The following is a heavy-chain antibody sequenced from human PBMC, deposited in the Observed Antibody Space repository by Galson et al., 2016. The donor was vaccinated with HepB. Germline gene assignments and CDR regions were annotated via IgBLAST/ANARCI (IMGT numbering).Heavy chain of an antibody. Sequence: QSGAEVKKSGESLKISCKASGYGFTSFWIGWVRQMPGKGLEWMGIIYPGDFDTRYSPSFQGQVTIPADKSINTAFLQWSNLKASDTARYYCARRGAAGLDWGQGTLVTVSS. D-gene: IGHD6-13*01. V-gene: IGHV5-51*01. CDR2: IYPGDFDT. J-gene: IGHJ4*02. CDR1: GYGFTSFW. CDR3: ARRGAAGLD.